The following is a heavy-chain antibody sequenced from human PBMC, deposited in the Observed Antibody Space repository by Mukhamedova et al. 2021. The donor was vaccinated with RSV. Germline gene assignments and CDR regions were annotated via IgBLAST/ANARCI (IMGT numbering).Heavy chain of an antibody. CDR3: ARIQTYSSGWNDLDY. J-gene: IGHJ4*02. V-gene: IGHV2-26*01. D-gene: IGHD6-19*01. Sequence: HIFSNDEKSYSTSLKSRLTIPKDTSKSQVVLTMTNMDPVDTATYYCARIQTYSSGWNDLDYWGQGTLVTVPS. CDR2: IFSNDEK.